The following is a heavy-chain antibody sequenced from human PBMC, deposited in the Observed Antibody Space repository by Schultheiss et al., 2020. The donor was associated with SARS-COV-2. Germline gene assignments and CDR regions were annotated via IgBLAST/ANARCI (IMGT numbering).Heavy chain of an antibody. J-gene: IGHJ5*02. Sequence: SETLSLTCTVSGGSISGYYWSWVRQPAGKGLEWIGSIYYSGSTYYNPSLKSRVTISVDTSKNQFSLKLSSVTAADTAVYYCARDRSWFDPWGQGTLVTVSS. CDR1: GGSISGYY. CDR2: IYYSGST. V-gene: IGHV4-4*07. CDR3: ARDRSWFDP.